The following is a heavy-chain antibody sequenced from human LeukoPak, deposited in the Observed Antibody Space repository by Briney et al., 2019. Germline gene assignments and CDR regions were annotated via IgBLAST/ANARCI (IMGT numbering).Heavy chain of an antibody. D-gene: IGHD3-3*01. J-gene: IGHJ5*02. CDR3: AREGGDTIFGVVILRDERWKNWFDP. CDR1: GYTFTSYA. CDR2: INTNTGNP. Sequence: GESLKISCKASGYTFTSYAMNWVRQAPGQGLEWMGWINTNTGNPTYAQGFTGRFFFSLDTSVSTAYLQISSLKAEDTAVYYCAREGGDTIFGVVILRDERWKNWFDPWGQGTLVTVSS. V-gene: IGHV7-4-1*02.